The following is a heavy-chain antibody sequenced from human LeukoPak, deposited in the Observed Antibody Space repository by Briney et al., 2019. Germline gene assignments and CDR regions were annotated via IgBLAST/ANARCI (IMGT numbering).Heavy chain of an antibody. CDR1: GFTFSRYW. D-gene: IGHD2/OR15-2a*01. CDR3: ASYLTSIPSGMDV. J-gene: IGHJ6*02. V-gene: IGHV3-74*01. Sequence: GGSLRLSCAASGFTFSRYWMHWLRQAPGKGLVWVSRISTDGSSTTYADSVKGRCTISRDNGRNTLYLQMYSLRAEDTAVYYCASYLTSIPSGMDVWGQGTTVTVSS. CDR2: ISTDGSST.